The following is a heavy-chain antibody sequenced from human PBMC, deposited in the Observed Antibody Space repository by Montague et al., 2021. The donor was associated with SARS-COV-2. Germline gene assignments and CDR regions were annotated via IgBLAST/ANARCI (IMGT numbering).Heavy chain of an antibody. CDR3: TRDYRSIVGDGLDI. Sequence: SLRLSCAASGFTFSNYDMNWVRQAPGKGSEWISYISTSAYTTSYAGSVKGRFTISRDNDKNSLYLQMNSLRVEDTAVYYCTRDYRSIVGDGLDIWGQGTKVTVSS. J-gene: IGHJ3*02. CDR1: GFTFSNYD. D-gene: IGHD3-16*02. CDR2: ISTSAYTT. V-gene: IGHV3-48*03.